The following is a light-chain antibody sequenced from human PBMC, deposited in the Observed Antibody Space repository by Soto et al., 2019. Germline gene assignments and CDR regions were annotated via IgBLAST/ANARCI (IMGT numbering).Light chain of an antibody. CDR2: EVS. V-gene: IGLV2-8*01. Sequence: QSALTQPPSASGSPGQSVTISCTGTSSDVGGYNYVSWYQQHPGKVPKLMIYEVSKRPSGVPDRFSGSKSGNTASLTVSRLQAEDEADYYCSSYAGNNNCVFGTGTQLTVL. J-gene: IGLJ7*01. CDR3: SSYAGNNNCV. CDR1: SSDVGGYNY.